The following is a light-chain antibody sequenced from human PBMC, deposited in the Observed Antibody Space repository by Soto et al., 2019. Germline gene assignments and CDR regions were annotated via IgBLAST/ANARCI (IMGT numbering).Light chain of an antibody. CDR2: EGS. CDR3: CSYAGSSTFFYV. J-gene: IGLJ1*01. Sequence: QSARTHPASESGSPGQSITISCTGTSSDVGSYNLVSWYQQHPGKAPKLMIYEGSKRPSGVSNRSSGSKSGNTASLTISGLQAEDEADYYCCSYAGSSTFFYVLGTGTKVTVL. CDR1: SSDVGSYNL. V-gene: IGLV2-23*03.